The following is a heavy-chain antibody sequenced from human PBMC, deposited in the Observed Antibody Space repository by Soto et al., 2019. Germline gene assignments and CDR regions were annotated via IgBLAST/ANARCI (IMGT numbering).Heavy chain of an antibody. J-gene: IGHJ4*02. CDR3: AREADFASRGYVLDY. CDR2: VTSSSSSM. D-gene: IGHD3-22*01. V-gene: IGHV3-21*02. CDR1: GFTFNRYS. Sequence: EVQLVESGGGLVKPGGSLRLSCAASGFTFNRYSMNWVRQAPGKGLEWVSSVTSSSSSMLYADSVKGRFTISRDDAKDSLFLQLISLRADDPAVYYCAREADFASRGYVLDYWGQGTLVTVSS.